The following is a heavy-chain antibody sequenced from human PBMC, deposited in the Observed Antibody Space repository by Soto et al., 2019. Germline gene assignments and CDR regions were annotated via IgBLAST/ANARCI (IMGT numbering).Heavy chain of an antibody. Sequence: ASVKVSCKASGYTFNKYAMQWVRRAPGQRLEWMGWINAGNGNTKYSQKFQGRVTITRDTSASTAYMELSSLRSEDTAVYYCARKRVTMVRGVIDYYGMDVWG. CDR2: INAGNGNT. D-gene: IGHD3-10*01. J-gene: IGHJ6*02. V-gene: IGHV1-3*01. CDR1: GYTFNKYA. CDR3: ARKRVTMVRGVIDYYGMDV.